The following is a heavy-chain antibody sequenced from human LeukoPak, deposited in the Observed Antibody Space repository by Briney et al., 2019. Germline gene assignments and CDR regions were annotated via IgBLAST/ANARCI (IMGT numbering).Heavy chain of an antibody. CDR2: INQSGST. Sequence: KTSETLSLTCAVYGGSFSGYYWSWIRQPPGKGLEWIGEINQSGSTNYNPSLKSRVTISVDTSKNQFSLKLSSVTAADTAVYYCARRGSMTGPPPLWGQGTLVTVSS. CDR1: GGSFSGYY. J-gene: IGHJ4*02. CDR3: ARRGSMTGPPPL. D-gene: IGHD6-6*01. V-gene: IGHV4-34*01.